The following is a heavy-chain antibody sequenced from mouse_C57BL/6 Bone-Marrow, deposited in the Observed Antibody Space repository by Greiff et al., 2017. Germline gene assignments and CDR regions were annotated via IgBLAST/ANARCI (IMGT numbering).Heavy chain of an antibody. Sequence: EVQLQQSGAELVRPGASVKLSCTASGFNIKDDYMHWVKQRPEQGLEWIGWIDPENGDTEYASKFQGKATITADTSSNTAYLQLSSLTSEDTAVYSCTSYYGGGWGQGTTLTVSS. D-gene: IGHD1-1*01. CDR1: GFNIKDDY. CDR3: TSYYGGG. J-gene: IGHJ2*01. CDR2: IDPENGDT. V-gene: IGHV14-4*01.